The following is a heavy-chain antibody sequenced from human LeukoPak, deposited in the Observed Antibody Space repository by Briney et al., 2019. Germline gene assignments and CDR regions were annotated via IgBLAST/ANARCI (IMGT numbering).Heavy chain of an antibody. V-gene: IGHV4-39*02. CDR3: ARSFSGFDSDFDY. J-gene: IGHJ4*02. CDR2: IYHSGST. CDR1: GGSISSSSYY. Sequence: SETLSLTCTVSGGSISSSSYYWTWIRQPPGKGLEWIGNIYHSGSTYYNPSLKSRITISMDTSKNHFSLKLSSVTAADTALYYCARSFSGFDSDFDYWGQGTLVTVSS. D-gene: IGHD5-12*01.